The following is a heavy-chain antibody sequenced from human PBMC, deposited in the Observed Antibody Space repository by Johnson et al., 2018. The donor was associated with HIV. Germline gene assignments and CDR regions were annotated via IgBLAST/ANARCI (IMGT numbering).Heavy chain of an antibody. CDR1: GFTFSSYG. J-gene: IGHJ3*02. D-gene: IGHD3-22*01. Sequence: QVQLVESGGGVVQPGRSLRLSCAASGFTFSSYGMHWVRQAPGKGLEWVAVISYDGNNKYYADSVKGRFTISRDNSKNTLYLQMNSLRAEDTAVYYCARDGPTMIVGDDAFDIWGQGTMVTVSS. V-gene: IGHV3-30*03. CDR2: ISYDGNNK. CDR3: ARDGPTMIVGDDAFDI.